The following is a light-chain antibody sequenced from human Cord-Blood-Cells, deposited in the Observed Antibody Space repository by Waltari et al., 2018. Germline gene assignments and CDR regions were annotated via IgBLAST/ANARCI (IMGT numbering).Light chain of an antibody. CDR2: EVS. CDR1: SNHDCGYNY. Sequence: QTALTQPAPVFGSPVHSTTIPCTVTSNHDCGYNYVFWYQQHPGKAPKLMIYEVSNRPSGVSNRFSGSKSGNTASLTISGLQAEDEADYYCSSYTSSSTVVFGGGTKLTVL. J-gene: IGLJ2*01. V-gene: IGLV2-14*01. CDR3: SSYTSSSTVV.